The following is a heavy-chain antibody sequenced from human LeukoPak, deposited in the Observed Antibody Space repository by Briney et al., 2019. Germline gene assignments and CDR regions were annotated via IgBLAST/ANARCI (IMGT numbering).Heavy chain of an antibody. CDR1: GFIFRDFA. CDR3: AKWGDYDILTGYYVSDF. J-gene: IGHJ4*02. D-gene: IGHD3-9*01. Sequence: GASLSPSCAASGFIFRDFAMGWVRQARGQGGGWVSAITCSGDSTYYADSVKGRFTISRDNSKNTLYVEMNTLRAEDTAVYYCAKWGDYDILTGYYVSDFWGQGTLVTVSS. V-gene: IGHV3-23*01. CDR2: ITCSGDST.